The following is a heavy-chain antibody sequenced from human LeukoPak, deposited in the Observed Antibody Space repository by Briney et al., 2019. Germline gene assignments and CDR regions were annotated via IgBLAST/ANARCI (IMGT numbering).Heavy chain of an antibody. CDR3: ASLGSYYFDY. J-gene: IGHJ4*02. V-gene: IGHV4-34*01. D-gene: IGHD1-26*01. Sequence: SETLSLTCAVYGGSFSGYYWSWIRQPPGKGLEWIGEINHSGSTNYNPSLKSRVTISVDTSKNQFSLKLSSVTAADAAVYYCASLGSYYFDYWGQGTLVTVSS. CDR1: GGSFSGYY. CDR2: INHSGST.